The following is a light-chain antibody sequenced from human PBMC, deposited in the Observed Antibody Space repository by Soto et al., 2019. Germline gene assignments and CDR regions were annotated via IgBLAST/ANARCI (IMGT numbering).Light chain of an antibody. Sequence: DIQMTQSPSSLSAYVGDRATITCRASLNIGDSLSWFQQKAGKPPTXLIYGASALQSGVPVRFSGSASGTDCTLTIRNMQREDVATYYCLQTYNLPRTFCQGTKVDIK. CDR2: GAS. CDR3: LQTYNLPRT. CDR1: LNIGDS. J-gene: IGKJ1*01. V-gene: IGKV1-39*01.